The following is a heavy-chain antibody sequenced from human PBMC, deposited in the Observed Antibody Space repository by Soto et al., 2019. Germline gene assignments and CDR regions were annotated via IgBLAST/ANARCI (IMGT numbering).Heavy chain of an antibody. J-gene: IGHJ6*01. D-gene: IGHD5-12*01. CDR3: ARDYYRFNSGYGFSMDV. CDR2: ISYDGSNK. Sequence: QVQLVESGGGVVQPGRSLRLSCSSSGVTFSSYAMHWVRQAPGKGLEWVAVISYDGSNKYYADSVKGRFTSSRDNSKNKLYLQMNSLRAEDTDVYYCARDYYRFNSGYGFSMDVWGQGTTVTVSS. CDR1: GVTFSSYA. V-gene: IGHV3-30-3*01.